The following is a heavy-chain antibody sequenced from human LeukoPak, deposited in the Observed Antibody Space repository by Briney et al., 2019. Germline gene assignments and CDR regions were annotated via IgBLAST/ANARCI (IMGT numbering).Heavy chain of an antibody. D-gene: IGHD2-8*01. CDR1: GLTFGSYW. Sequence: GGSLRLSCAASGLTFGSYWMSWVRQAPGKGLEWVANIHPNGGVKNYVDSVKGRFTISRDNAANSLYLQVNSLRAEDSAVYYCSRTFPYFTRGTCALGGQGALVTVSS. J-gene: IGHJ4*02. CDR3: SRTFPYFTRGTCAL. V-gene: IGHV3-7*01. CDR2: IHPNGGVK.